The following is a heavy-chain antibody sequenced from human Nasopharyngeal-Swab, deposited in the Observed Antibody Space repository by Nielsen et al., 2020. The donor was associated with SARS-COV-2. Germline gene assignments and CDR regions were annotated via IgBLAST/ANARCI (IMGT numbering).Heavy chain of an antibody. D-gene: IGHD2-21*02. Sequence: GESLKISCAASGFTFSSYGMHWVRQAPGKGLEWVAVISYDGSNKYYADSVKGRFTISRDNSKNTLYLQMNSLRAEDTAVYYCAKDRIVVVTVWQYFDYWGQGTLVTVSS. CDR1: GFTFSSYG. V-gene: IGHV3-30*18. CDR3: AKDRIVVVTVWQYFDY. J-gene: IGHJ4*02. CDR2: ISYDGSNK.